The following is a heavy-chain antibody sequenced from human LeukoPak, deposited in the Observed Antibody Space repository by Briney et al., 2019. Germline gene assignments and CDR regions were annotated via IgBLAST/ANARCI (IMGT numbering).Heavy chain of an antibody. V-gene: IGHV3-23*01. CDR3: AKDRMATILPGAYAFDI. J-gene: IGHJ3*02. CDR2: FGGSGGST. D-gene: IGHD5-24*01. CDR1: GFTFSSYA. Sequence: GGSLRLSCAASGFTFSSYAMSWVRRAQGKGVEGVSAFGGSGGSTYDAGSVKGRFTISRDNSKNTLYLQMNSLRAEDTAVYYCAKDRMATILPGAYAFDIRGQGTMVAVSS.